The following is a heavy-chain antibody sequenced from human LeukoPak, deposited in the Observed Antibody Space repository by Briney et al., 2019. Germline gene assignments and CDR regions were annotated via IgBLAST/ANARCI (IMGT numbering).Heavy chain of an antibody. J-gene: IGHJ3*02. Sequence: PGGSLRLSCAASGFTFSSYGMSWVRQAPGKGLEWVSALSGSGGSTYYADSVKGRFTISRDNSKNTLYLHMNSLRAEDTAVYYCAKGLDAFDIWGQGTMVTVSS. V-gene: IGHV3-23*01. CDR1: GFTFSSYG. CDR2: LSGSGGST. CDR3: AKGLDAFDI.